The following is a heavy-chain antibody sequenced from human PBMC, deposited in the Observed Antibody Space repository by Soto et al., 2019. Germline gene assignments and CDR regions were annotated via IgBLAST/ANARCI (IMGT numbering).Heavy chain of an antibody. Sequence: ESGGGVVQPGTSLRVSCVGSGFTFRSYVMHWVRQAPGKGLEWVALTSYDGSDKYYDDPVRGRFTISRDNSRNTVDLQMDSLRLEDTALYYCARWGTTGGLDVWGQGTLVSV. V-gene: IGHV3-30*19. J-gene: IGHJ1*01. CDR1: GFTFRSYV. D-gene: IGHD3-16*01. CDR2: TSYDGSDK. CDR3: ARWGTTGGLDV.